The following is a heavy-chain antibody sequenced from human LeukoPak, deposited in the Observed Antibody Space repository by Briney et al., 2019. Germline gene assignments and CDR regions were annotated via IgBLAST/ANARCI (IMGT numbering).Heavy chain of an antibody. CDR1: GFTFSYYY. J-gene: IGHJ4*02. Sequence: GGSLRLSCAASGFTFSYYYMHWVRQAPGEGLVWVSRINRDGSYTDYADSVKGRFTISRDNSKNTLYLQMNSLRAEDTAVYYFARVNGSSPFDYWGQGTLVTVSS. CDR2: INRDGSYT. D-gene: IGHD2-2*03. CDR3: ARVNGSSPFDY. V-gene: IGHV3-74*01.